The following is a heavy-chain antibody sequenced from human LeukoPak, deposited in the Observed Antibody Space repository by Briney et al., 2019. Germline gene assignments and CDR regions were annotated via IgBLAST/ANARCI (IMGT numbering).Heavy chain of an antibody. Sequence: GGSLRLSCAASGFTFDDYGMSWVRQAPGKGLEWVSGINWNGGSTGYADSVKGRFTISRDNAKNSLYLQMNSLRAEDTALYHCARDCPPTGLSSTSCSGAFDIWGQGTMVTVSS. CDR1: GFTFDDYG. CDR3: ARDCPPTGLSSTSCSGAFDI. J-gene: IGHJ3*02. CDR2: INWNGGST. V-gene: IGHV3-20*01. D-gene: IGHD2-2*01.